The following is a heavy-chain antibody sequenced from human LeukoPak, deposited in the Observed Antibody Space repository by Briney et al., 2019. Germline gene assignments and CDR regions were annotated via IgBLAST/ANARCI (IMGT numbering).Heavy chain of an antibody. V-gene: IGHV3-20*01. J-gene: IGHJ4*02. CDR2: INWNGGST. Sequence: PGGSLRLSCAASGFTFDDYGMSWVRQGPGKGLEWVSVINWNGGSTGYADSVKGRFAISRDNAKNSLYLQMHSLRAEDTALYHCARNTPSGTYFYDYWGQGTLVTVSS. D-gene: IGHD1-26*01. CDR3: ARNTPSGTYFYDY. CDR1: GFTFDDYG.